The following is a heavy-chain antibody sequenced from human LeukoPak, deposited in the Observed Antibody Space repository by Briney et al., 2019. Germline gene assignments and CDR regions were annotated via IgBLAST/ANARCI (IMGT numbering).Heavy chain of an antibody. D-gene: IGHD3-22*01. J-gene: IGHJ5*02. CDR3: ARGRSSVLTMIVVVTRINWFDP. CDR1: GGSFSGYY. Sequence: NASETLSLTCAVYGGSFSGYYWSWIRQPPGRGLEWIGEINHSGSTNYNPSLKSRVTISVDTSKNQFSLKLSSVTAADTAVYYCARGRSSVLTMIVVVTRINWFDPWGQGTLVTVSS. V-gene: IGHV4-34*01. CDR2: INHSGST.